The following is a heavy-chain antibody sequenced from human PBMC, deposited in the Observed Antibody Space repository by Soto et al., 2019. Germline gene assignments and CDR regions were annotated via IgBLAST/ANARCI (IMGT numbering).Heavy chain of an antibody. CDR3: ATQGGKAIFGPIAY. D-gene: IGHD3-3*01. CDR1: GYTFTGYY. Sequence: QVQLVQSGAEVKKPGASVKVSCKASGYTFTGYYMHWVRQAHGQGLEWMGWINPDSGGTNYAQNFQGWVTMTRDTSIITAYMELSRLRSDDTAVYYGATQGGKAIFGPIAYWGQGTLVTVSS. J-gene: IGHJ4*02. CDR2: INPDSGGT. V-gene: IGHV1-2*04.